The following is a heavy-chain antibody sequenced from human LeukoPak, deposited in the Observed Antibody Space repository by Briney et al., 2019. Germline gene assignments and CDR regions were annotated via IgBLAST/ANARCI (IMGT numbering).Heavy chain of an antibody. CDR3: ARMRSRSLGDY. CDR1: GGSISNNNYF. CDR2: IFYTGTA. D-gene: IGHD2-2*01. Sequence: SETLSLTCNVFGGSISNNNYFWAWIRQPPGKGLEWLGSIFYTGTAYYNPSLKSRVTISVDTSKNQFSLKLSSVTAADTAVYYCARMRSRSLGDYWGQGTLVTVSS. V-gene: IGHV4-39*01. J-gene: IGHJ4*02.